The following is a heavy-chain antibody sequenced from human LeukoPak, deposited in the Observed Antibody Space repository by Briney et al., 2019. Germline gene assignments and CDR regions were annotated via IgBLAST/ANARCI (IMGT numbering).Heavy chain of an antibody. CDR2: IYYSGST. J-gene: IGHJ4*02. CDR1: GGSINSGDYY. Sequence: SETLSLTCTVSGGSINSGDYYWVCIRQPPGKGLEWIGSIYYSGSTSYNPSLKSRVTISVDTSKNHFSLTLSSVTAADTAVYYCARGQKYRNGYTVTELGSGYFDYWGQGTLVTVSS. CDR3: ARGQKYRNGYTVTELGSGYFDY. D-gene: IGHD5-18*01. V-gene: IGHV4-39*07.